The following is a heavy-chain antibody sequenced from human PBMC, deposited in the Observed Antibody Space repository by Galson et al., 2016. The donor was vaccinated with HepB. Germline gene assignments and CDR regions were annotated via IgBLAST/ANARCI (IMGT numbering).Heavy chain of an antibody. CDR2: ISWNSGSS. V-gene: IGHV3-9*01. Sequence: SLRLSCAASEFTFADYAMHWVRQAPGQGLEWVSGISWNSGSSGYADSVEGRFTVSRDNAKNSLYLHMNSLRAEDTAFYFWAKDYSSGWFGAGGFEHWGPGTLVTVSS. D-gene: IGHD6-19*01. CDR1: EFTFADYA. J-gene: IGHJ4*02. CDR3: AKDYSSGWFGAGGFEH.